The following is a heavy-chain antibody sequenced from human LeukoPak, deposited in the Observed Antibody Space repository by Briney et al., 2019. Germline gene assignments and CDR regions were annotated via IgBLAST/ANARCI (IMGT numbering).Heavy chain of an antibody. Sequence: ASVKVSCKASGYTFTSYGISWVRQAPGQGLEWMGWINPNSGGTNYAQKFQGRVTMTRDTSISTAYMELSRLRSDDTAVYYCARDGRPLLYYYDSSGYYSDYWGQGTLVTVSS. J-gene: IGHJ4*02. CDR1: GYTFTSYG. CDR2: INPNSGGT. CDR3: ARDGRPLLYYYDSSGYYSDY. V-gene: IGHV1-2*02. D-gene: IGHD3-22*01.